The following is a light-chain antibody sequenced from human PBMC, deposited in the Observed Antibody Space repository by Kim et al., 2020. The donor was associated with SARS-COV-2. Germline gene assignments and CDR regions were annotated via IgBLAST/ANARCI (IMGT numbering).Light chain of an antibody. V-gene: IGLV3-21*04. CDR2: YDS. J-gene: IGLJ2*01. CDR1: SIRSMI. Sequence: KAARVSVGGNSIRSMIVHWYQQKVGQAPVLVLYYDSGRPSGIPERFSGSNSGNTATLTISRVEAGDEADYYCQVWDSSSDHRVVFGGGTKVTVL. CDR3: QVWDSSSDHRVV.